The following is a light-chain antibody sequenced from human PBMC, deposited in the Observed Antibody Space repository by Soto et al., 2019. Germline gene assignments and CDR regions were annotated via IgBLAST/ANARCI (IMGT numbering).Light chain of an antibody. Sequence: QSVLTQPASVSGSPGQSITISCTGTSSDVGGYNYVSWYQQNPGKAPKLMIYEVSNRPSGVSNRFSGSKSGNMASLTISGLQAEDEADYYCSSYTIHRTYIFGPGTKVTV. CDR3: SSYTIHRTYI. J-gene: IGLJ1*01. CDR1: SSDVGGYNY. CDR2: EVS. V-gene: IGLV2-14*01.